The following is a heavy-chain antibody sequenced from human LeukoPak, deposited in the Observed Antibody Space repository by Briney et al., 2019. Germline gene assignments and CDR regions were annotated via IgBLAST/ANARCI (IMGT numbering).Heavy chain of an antibody. CDR1: GGSISSSSYY. CDR2: IFHSGST. D-gene: IGHD2-15*01. V-gene: IGHV4-39*01. Sequence: SETLSLTCTVSGGSISSSSYYWGWIRQPPGKGLEWIGSIFHSGSTYYNPSLKSRVTISVDTSQNQFSLKLSSVTAADTAVYYCARQLGYCSASSCTDPGSKDYWGQGTLVTVSS. J-gene: IGHJ4*02. CDR3: ARQLGYCSASSCTDPGSKDY.